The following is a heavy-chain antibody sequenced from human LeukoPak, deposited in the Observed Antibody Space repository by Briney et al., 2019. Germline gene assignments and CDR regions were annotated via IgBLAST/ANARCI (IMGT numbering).Heavy chain of an antibody. V-gene: IGHV1-2*02. Sequence: ASVKVSCKASGYTFTGHYIHWVRQAPGQGLEWMGWINPNSGGTKYAQKFQGRVTMTRDTSISTAYMEVSSLRSDDTAVYYCAKIRSSIWYPEWDYWGQGTLVTVSS. CDR1: GYTFTGHY. CDR3: AKIRSSIWYPEWDY. CDR2: INPNSGGT. J-gene: IGHJ4*02. D-gene: IGHD6-13*01.